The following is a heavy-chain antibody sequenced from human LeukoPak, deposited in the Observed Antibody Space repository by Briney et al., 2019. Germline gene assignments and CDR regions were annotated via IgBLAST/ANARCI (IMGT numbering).Heavy chain of an antibody. D-gene: IGHD3-10*01. CDR2: IYYSGST. Sequence: SETLSLTCSVSGGSISKYYWNWIRQPPGKGLEWIGYIYYSGSTNYNPSLKSRVTISVDTSKNQFSLKLTSVTAADTAVYYCARGGFNDGIDYWGQGTLVTVSS. J-gene: IGHJ4*02. CDR3: ARGGFNDGIDY. V-gene: IGHV4-59*01. CDR1: GGSISKYY.